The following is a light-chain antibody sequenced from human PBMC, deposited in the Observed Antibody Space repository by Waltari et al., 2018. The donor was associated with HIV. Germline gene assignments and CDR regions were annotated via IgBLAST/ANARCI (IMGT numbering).Light chain of an antibody. CDR3: QTWGTGV. CDR2: LNSDGSH. J-gene: IGLJ3*02. V-gene: IGLV4-69*01. Sequence: QLVLTQSPSASASLGASVKPTFTLSSGHSSYAIPWHQQQPEKGPRYLMKLNSDGSHSKGDGIPDRFSGSSSGAERSLTISSLQSEDEADYYCQTWGTGVFGGGTKLTVL. CDR1: SGHSSYA.